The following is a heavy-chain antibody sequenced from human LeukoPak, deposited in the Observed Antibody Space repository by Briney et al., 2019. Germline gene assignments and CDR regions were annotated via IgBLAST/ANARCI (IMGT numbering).Heavy chain of an antibody. CDR2: ISGSGDNT. J-gene: IGHJ4*01. V-gene: IGHV3-23*01. D-gene: IGHD3-22*01. CDR1: GFTFSSYA. CDR3: AKGSYYDSSGSFYFDC. Sequence: GGSLRLSCAASGFTFSSYAMSWVRQAPGKGLEWVSGISGSGDNTYYADSVKGRFTISRDNSKNTLYVQVNSLGTEDTAAYYCAKGSYYDSSGSFYFDCWGQEPWSPSPQ.